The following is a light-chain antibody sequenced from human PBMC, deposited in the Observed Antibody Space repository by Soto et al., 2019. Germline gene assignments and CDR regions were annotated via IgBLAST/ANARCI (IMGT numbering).Light chain of an antibody. CDR2: AAS. V-gene: IGKV1-39*01. Sequence: DVQLTQSPSSLSASIGARVTITCRASRIITGYLNWYQRVPGKAPKLLIYAASYLEAGVPSRFSGSESGTDFTLTISSLQTEDLGTYYCQQSYSTPGTFGQGTRV. J-gene: IGKJ1*01. CDR3: QQSYSTPGT. CDR1: RIITGY.